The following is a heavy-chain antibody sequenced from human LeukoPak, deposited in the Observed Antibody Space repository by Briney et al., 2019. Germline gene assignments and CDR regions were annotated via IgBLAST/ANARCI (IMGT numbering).Heavy chain of an antibody. CDR1: GFTVSSSY. CDR3: ARVRTALTNWFDP. J-gene: IGHJ5*02. D-gene: IGHD2-21*02. V-gene: IGHV3-66*01. CDR2: IYSGGST. Sequence: GGSLRLSCAASGFTVSSSYMSWVRQAAGKGLEWVSAIYSGGSTYYADSVKGRFTISRDNSKNTLSLQMNSLRAEDTAVYYCARVRTALTNWFDPWGQGTLVTVAS.